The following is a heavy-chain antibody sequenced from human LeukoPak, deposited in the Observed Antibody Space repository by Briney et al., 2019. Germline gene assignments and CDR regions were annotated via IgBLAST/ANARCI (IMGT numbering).Heavy chain of an antibody. V-gene: IGHV3-30*02. CDR2: IRYDGSNK. CDR1: GFTFSSYG. D-gene: IGHD6-13*01. J-gene: IGHJ5*02. Sequence: GGPLRLSCAASGFTFSSYGMHWVRQAPGKGLEWVAFIRYDGSNKYYADSVKGRFTISRDNSKNTLYLQMNSLRAEDTAVYYCANLADIAAAGKLGWFDPWGQGTLVTVSS. CDR3: ANLADIAAAGKLGWFDP.